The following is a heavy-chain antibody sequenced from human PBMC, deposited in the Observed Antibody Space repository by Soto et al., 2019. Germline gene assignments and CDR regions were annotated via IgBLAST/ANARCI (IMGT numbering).Heavy chain of an antibody. V-gene: IGHV5-10-1*01. Sequence: HGAYLKISCKGSGYSFTSYWISCVRQMPGKGLAWMGRIDPSDSYTNYSPSFQGNVTISADKSISTAYLQWSSLKASDTAMYYCARLDGSMVSDVWGQGTTVTVSS. J-gene: IGHJ6*02. D-gene: IGHD3-22*01. CDR2: IDPSDSYT. CDR1: GYSFTSYW. CDR3: ARLDGSMVSDV.